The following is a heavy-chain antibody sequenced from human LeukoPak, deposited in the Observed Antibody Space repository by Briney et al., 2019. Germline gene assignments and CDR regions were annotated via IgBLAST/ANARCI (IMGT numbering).Heavy chain of an antibody. CDR2: INPNNGGT. J-gene: IGHJ4*02. CDR1: GYTFTGYY. CDR3: AVEDIVVVVAASTTAPFDY. D-gene: IGHD2-15*01. V-gene: IGHV1-2*02. Sequence: APVKVSCKASGYTFTGYYMHWVRQAPGQGLEWMGWINPNNGGTNYAQKFQGRVTMTRDTSISTAYMELSRLRSDDTAVYYCAVEDIVVVVAASTTAPFDYWGEGALVTVSP.